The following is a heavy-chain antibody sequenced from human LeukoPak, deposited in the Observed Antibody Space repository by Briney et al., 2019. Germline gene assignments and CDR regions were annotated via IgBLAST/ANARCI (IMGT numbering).Heavy chain of an antibody. CDR1: GGSFSGYY. CDR2: INHSGST. Sequence: TSETLSLTCAVYGGSFSGYYWSWIRQPPGKGLEWIGEINHSGSTYYNPSLKSRVTISIDTSKNQFSLKLSSVTAADAAVYFCARVAAAGNYYFDYWGQGTLVTVSS. V-gene: IGHV4-34*01. CDR3: ARVAAAGNYYFDY. D-gene: IGHD6-13*01. J-gene: IGHJ4*02.